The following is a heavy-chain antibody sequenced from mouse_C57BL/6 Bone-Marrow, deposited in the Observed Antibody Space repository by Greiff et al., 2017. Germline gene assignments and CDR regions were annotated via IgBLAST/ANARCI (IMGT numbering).Heavy chain of an antibody. Sequence: VHVKQSGPELVKPGASVKISCKASGYSFTGYYMNWVKQSPEKSLEWIGEINPSTGGTTYNQKFKAKATLTVDKSSSTAYMQLKSLTSEDSAVYYCARNYGSSLWFAYWGQGTLVTVSA. J-gene: IGHJ3*01. D-gene: IGHD1-1*01. CDR3: ARNYGSSLWFAY. CDR1: GYSFTGYY. V-gene: IGHV1-42*01. CDR2: INPSTGGT.